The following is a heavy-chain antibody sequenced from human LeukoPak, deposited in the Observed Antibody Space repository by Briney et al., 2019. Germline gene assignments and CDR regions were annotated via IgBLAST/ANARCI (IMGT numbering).Heavy chain of an antibody. CDR1: GFTFSSYW. CDR3: AKERKRWLQLGGQLAPLDY. V-gene: IGHV3-7*03. CDR2: IKQDGSEK. J-gene: IGHJ4*02. D-gene: IGHD5-24*01. Sequence: PGGSLRLSCAASGFTFSSYWMSWVRQAPGKGLEWVANIKQDGSEKYYVDSVKGRFTISRDNSKNTLYLQMNSLRAEDTAVYYCAKERKRWLQLGGQLAPLDYWGQGTLVTVSS.